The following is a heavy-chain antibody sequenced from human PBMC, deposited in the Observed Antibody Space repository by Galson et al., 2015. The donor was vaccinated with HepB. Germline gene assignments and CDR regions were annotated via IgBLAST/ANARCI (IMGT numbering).Heavy chain of an antibody. D-gene: IGHD3-22*01. Sequence: SLRLSCAASGFTFSSYDMHWVRQATGKGLEWVPAIGTAGDTYYPGSVKGRFTISRENAKNSLYLQMNSLRAGDTAVYYCARAGSSGYYYTGDAFDIWGQGTMVTVSS. J-gene: IGHJ3*02. V-gene: IGHV3-13*01. CDR3: ARAGSSGYYYTGDAFDI. CDR1: GFTFSSYD. CDR2: IGTAGDT.